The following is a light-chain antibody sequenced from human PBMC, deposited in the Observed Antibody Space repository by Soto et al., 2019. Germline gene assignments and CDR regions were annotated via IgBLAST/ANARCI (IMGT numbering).Light chain of an antibody. Sequence: DIQMTQSPSSLSASVGDRVTITCQASQDISNYLNWYQQKPGKAPKLLIYDASNLGTGLPSRFSGSGSGTDFTFTISSLQPEDIATYYCQQYDNLPITVGQGTRLEIK. CDR3: QQYDNLPIT. V-gene: IGKV1-33*01. CDR2: DAS. CDR1: QDISNY. J-gene: IGKJ5*01.